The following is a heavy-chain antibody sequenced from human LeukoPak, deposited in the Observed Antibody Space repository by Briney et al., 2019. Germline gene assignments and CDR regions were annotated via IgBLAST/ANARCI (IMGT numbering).Heavy chain of an antibody. J-gene: IGHJ4*02. V-gene: IGHV4-34*01. CDR1: GGSFSGYY. Sequence: PSETLSLTCAVYGGSFSGYYWSWIRQPPGKGLEWIGEINHSGGTNYNPSLKSRVTISVDTSKNQFSLKLSSVTAADTAVYYCAGSYYDFWSGYATIDYWGQGTLVTVSS. CDR2: INHSGGT. D-gene: IGHD3-3*01. CDR3: AGSYYDFWSGYATIDY.